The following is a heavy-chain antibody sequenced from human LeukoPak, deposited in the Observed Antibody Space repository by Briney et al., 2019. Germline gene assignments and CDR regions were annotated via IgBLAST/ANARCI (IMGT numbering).Heavy chain of an antibody. CDR3: ARHRSSWLIDY. J-gene: IGHJ4*02. D-gene: IGHD6-6*01. Sequence: PGGSLRLSCAASGFTFNSYAMSWVRPAPWERLQWVSGISDSGGNTYYADSVRGRFTISRDNSESTLYLQMNSLRAEDTAVYYCARHRSSWLIDYWGQGTLVTVSS. V-gene: IGHV3-23*01. CDR2: ISDSGGNT. CDR1: GFTFNSYA.